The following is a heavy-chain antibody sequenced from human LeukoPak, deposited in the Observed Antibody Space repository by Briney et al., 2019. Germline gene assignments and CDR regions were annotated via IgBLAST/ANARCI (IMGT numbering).Heavy chain of an antibody. J-gene: IGHJ6*03. D-gene: IGHD6-13*01. CDR2: MYHSGST. CDR1: GCSISSGYY. CDR3: ARQGGSSSPYYYYYMDV. V-gene: IGHV4-38-2*01. Sequence: KPSETLSLTCAVSGCSISSGYYWGWFRQPPGEGLEWIGCMYHSGSTYYNPSLKSRVTISVDTSKNQFSLKLSSVTAADTAVYYCARQGGSSSPYYYYYMDVWGKGTTVTVSS.